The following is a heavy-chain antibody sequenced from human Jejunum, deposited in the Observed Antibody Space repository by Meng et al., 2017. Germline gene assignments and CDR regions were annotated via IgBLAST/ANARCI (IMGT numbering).Heavy chain of an antibody. CDR1: CGSRRWAGYQ. J-gene: IGHJ4*02. CDR2: AST. CDR3: ARVHMGSLDY. D-gene: IGHD1-26*01. V-gene: IGHV4-61*08. Sequence: EQRHGEGPGWERLSDVISLISTVCCGSRRWAGYQWGWIRPPPGKGREWIGYASTNNNPSLKSRVTISLDTSRNQFSLSLSSVTAAETAVYYCARVHMGSLDYWGQGILVTVSS.